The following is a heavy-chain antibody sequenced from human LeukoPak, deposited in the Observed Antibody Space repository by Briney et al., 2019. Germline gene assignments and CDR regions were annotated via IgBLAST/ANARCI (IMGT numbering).Heavy chain of an antibody. CDR3: ARWFGELFHGMDV. Sequence: ASVKVSCKASGYTFTSYAMHWVRQAPGQRLEWMGWISAYNGNTNYAQKLRGRVTMTTDTSTSTAYMELRSLRSDDTAVYYCARWFGELFHGMDVWGQGTTVTVSS. CDR1: GYTFTSYA. V-gene: IGHV1-18*01. J-gene: IGHJ6*02. D-gene: IGHD3-10*01. CDR2: ISAYNGNT.